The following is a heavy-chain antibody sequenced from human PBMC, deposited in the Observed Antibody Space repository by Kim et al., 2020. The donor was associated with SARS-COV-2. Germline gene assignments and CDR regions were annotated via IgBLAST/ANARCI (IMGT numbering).Heavy chain of an antibody. CDR3: ARRRGGIAAAGTKTGYYFDY. J-gene: IGHJ4*02. D-gene: IGHD6-13*01. CDR1: GYSFTSYW. Sequence: GESLKISCKGSGYSFTSYWIGWVRQMPGKGLEWMGIIYPGDSDTRYSPSFQGQVTISADKSISTAYLQWSSLKASDTAMYYCARRRGGIAAAGTKTGYYFDYWGQGTLVTVSS. CDR2: IYPGDSDT. V-gene: IGHV5-51*01.